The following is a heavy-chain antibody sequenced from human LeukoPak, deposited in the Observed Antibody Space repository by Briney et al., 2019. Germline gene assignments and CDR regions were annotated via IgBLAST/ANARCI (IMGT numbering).Heavy chain of an antibody. D-gene: IGHD3-10*01. CDR2: ITSSGDNT. CDR1: GFTFSSHA. J-gene: IGHJ5*02. Sequence: PGGSLRLSCAGTGTGFTFSSHAMSWVRQAPGKGLEWVSSITSSGDNTFYADSVKGRFTISRDNSKNTLYLQMNSLRAEETAIYYCAKQIRATSVQHLSWGQGTLVTVSS. V-gene: IGHV3-23*01. CDR3: AKQIRATSVQHLS.